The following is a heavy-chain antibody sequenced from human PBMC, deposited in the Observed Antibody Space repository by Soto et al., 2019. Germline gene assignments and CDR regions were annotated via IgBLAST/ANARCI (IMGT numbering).Heavy chain of an antibody. Sequence: SQTLSLTCAISGDSVSSNDATWNWIRQSPSRGLEWLGRTYYRSKWYNDYAVSVKSRMTINPDTSKNQFSLQLNSVTVADTAVYYCARDFKRYSSPPGPLEYWGLGTLVTVSS. CDR1: GDSVSSNDAT. V-gene: IGHV6-1*01. J-gene: IGHJ4*02. CDR2: TYYRSKWYN. CDR3: ARDFKRYSSPPGPLEY. D-gene: IGHD6-13*01.